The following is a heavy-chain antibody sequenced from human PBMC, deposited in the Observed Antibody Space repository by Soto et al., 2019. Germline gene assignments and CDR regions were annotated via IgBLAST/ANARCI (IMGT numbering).Heavy chain of an antibody. CDR3: AHARLLWVGGYFDY. D-gene: IGHD3-10*01. Sequence: QVTLKESGPPLVNPTQSLTLTCTFSGFSLATHGVGVGWIRQPPGEALEWLALISWNDDNRYSPSLKNRLTTAKDTSKNQVVLTIANMDPVDTATYYCAHARLLWVGGYFDYWGQGILVTVSS. V-gene: IGHV2-5*01. CDR1: GFSLATHGVG. J-gene: IGHJ4*02. CDR2: ISWNDDN.